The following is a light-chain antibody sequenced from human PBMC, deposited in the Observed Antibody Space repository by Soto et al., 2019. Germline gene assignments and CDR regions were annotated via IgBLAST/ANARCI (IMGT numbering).Light chain of an antibody. Sequence: EIVLTQSPGTLSLSPGERATLSCRASQSVSSSYLAWYQQKPGQAPWLLIYGASSRATGIPDRFSGSGSGTDFTLTISRLEPEDFAVYYCQQYGSSPPYTFGQGTKLEI. CDR1: QSVSSSY. CDR2: GAS. V-gene: IGKV3-20*01. CDR3: QQYGSSPPYT. J-gene: IGKJ2*01.